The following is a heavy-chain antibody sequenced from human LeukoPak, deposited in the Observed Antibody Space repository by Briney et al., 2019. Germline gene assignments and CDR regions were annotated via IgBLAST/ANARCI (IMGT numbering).Heavy chain of an antibody. D-gene: IGHD3-22*01. CDR2: ISGYNGNT. V-gene: IGHV1-18*01. Sequence: ASVKVSCKASGYTFTNYGISWVRQAPGQGLEWMGWISGYNGNTNYAQKLQGRVTMTTDTSTSTAYMELRSLRSDDTAVYYCAIQEYYYDSGGGYWGQGTLVTVSS. CDR3: AIQEYYYDSGGGY. J-gene: IGHJ4*02. CDR1: GYTFTNYG.